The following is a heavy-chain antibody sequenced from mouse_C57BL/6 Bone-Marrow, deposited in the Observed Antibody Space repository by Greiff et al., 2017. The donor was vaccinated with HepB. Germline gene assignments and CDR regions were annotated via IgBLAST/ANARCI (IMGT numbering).Heavy chain of an antibody. V-gene: IGHV1-82*01. CDR3: ARFYYDYGNYFDY. D-gene: IGHD2-4*01. CDR2: IYPGDGDT. CDR1: GYAFSSSW. J-gene: IGHJ2*01. Sequence: QVQLKESGPELVKPGASVKISCKASGYAFSSSWMNWVKQRPGKGLEWIGRIYPGDGDTNYNGKFKGKATLTADKSSSTAYMQLSSLTSEDTAVYYCARFYYDYGNYFDYWGQGTTLTVSS.